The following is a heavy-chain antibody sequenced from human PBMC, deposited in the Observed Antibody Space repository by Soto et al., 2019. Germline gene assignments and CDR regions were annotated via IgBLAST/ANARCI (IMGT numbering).Heavy chain of an antibody. CDR2: INPNSGGT. V-gene: IGHV1-2*02. CDR3: ASVWRYHQNRDSYASSGGCDY. Sequence: ASVKVSCKASGYTFTGYQMHWVRQAPGQGLEWMGWINPNSGGTNYAQKFQGRVTMTTDTSTSTAYMELRSLRSEDTAVYYCASVWRYHQNRDSYASSGGCDYWGQGTLVTVSS. J-gene: IGHJ4*02. CDR1: GYTFTGYQ. D-gene: IGHD3-22*01.